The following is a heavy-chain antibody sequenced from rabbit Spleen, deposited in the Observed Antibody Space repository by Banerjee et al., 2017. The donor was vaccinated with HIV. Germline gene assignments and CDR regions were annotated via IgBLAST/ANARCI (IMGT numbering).Heavy chain of an antibody. CDR1: GFSFSNKAV. V-gene: IGHV1S45*01. CDR2: INASTGKP. J-gene: IGHJ6*01. D-gene: IGHD1-1*01. CDR3: ARERDTSNDVIWGGDGMDL. Sequence: QEQLVESGGGLVKPEGSLKLSCTASGFSFSNKAVMCWVRQAPGKGLEWIACINASTGKPVYATWASGRFTISRTSSTTVTLRMTSLTAADTATYFCARERDTSNDVIWGGDGMDLWGQGTLVTVS.